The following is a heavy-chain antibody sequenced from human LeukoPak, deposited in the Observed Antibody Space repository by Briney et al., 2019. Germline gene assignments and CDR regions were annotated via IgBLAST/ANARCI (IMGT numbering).Heavy chain of an antibody. V-gene: IGHV3-53*01. Sequence: GGSLRLSCAASGFTVSSNYMSWVRQAPGKGLEWVSVIYSGGSTYYADSVKGRFTISRDNSKNTLYLQMNSLRAEDTAVYYCARWFGEFPCAFDIWGQGTMVTVSS. D-gene: IGHD3-10*01. CDR2: IYSGGST. CDR1: GFTVSSNY. J-gene: IGHJ3*02. CDR3: ARWFGEFPCAFDI.